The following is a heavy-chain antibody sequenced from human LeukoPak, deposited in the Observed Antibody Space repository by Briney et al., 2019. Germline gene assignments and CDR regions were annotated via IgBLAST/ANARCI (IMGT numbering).Heavy chain of an antibody. J-gene: IGHJ4*02. CDR2: IYYSGST. D-gene: IGHD3-10*01. Sequence: SETLSLTCAVSGGSITSSSYYWGWIRQPPGKGLEWIGYIYYSGSTYYNPSLKGRVTISADTAKNQFSLQLSSVTAADTAVYYCARGDGSGSYYNVGSDYWGQGTLVTVSS. V-gene: IGHV4-39*01. CDR3: ARGDGSGSYYNVGSDY. CDR1: GGSITSSSYY.